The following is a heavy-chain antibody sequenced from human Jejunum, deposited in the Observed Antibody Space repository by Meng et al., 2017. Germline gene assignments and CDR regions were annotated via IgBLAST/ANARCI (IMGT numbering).Heavy chain of an antibody. V-gene: IGHV2-5*02. CDR3: AHRLAYSTNYNVGWFDP. CDR1: GFSPSTSGVG. CDR2: IYWDDDK. Sequence: QITLKYSGPTLVKPTQTLTLTCTFSGFSPSTSGVGVGWIRQPPGKALECLALIYWDDDKRYNPSLKNRLTITKDTSKNQVVLTMTNMDPVDTATYYCAHRLAYSTNYNVGWFDPWGQGTLVTVSS. J-gene: IGHJ5*02. D-gene: IGHD6-13*01.